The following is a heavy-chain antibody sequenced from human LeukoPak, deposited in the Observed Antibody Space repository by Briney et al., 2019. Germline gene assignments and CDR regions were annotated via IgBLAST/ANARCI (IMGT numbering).Heavy chain of an antibody. D-gene: IGHD6-19*01. J-gene: IGHJ4*02. CDR3: AREQWPSSVPEY. CDR1: GFTFGNYA. Sequence: PGGSLRLSCAASGFTFGNYAMSWVRQAPGKGLEWVSGVSGSGTTTYYADSVKGRFSISRDNSKNTLFLQMNSLRAEDTAVYYCAREQWPSSVPEYWGQGTVVSVST. V-gene: IGHV3-23*01. CDR2: VSGSGTTT.